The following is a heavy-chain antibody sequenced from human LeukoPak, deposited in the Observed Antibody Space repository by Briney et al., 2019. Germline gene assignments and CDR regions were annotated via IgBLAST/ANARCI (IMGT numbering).Heavy chain of an antibody. CDR2: INPNSGGT. V-gene: IGHV1-2*02. Sequence: GASVKVSFKASGYTFTGYYIHWVRQAPGQGLERMGWINPNSGGTNYAQNFQGTVTMTRDTSTSTAYMELSRLRSDDTAVYYCARRLGAGTTLGYWGQGTLVTVSS. CDR1: GYTFTGYY. CDR3: ARRLGAGTTLGY. D-gene: IGHD1-1*01. J-gene: IGHJ4*02.